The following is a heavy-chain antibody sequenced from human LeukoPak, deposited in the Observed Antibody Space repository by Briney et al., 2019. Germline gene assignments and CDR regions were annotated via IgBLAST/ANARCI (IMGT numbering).Heavy chain of an antibody. D-gene: IGHD3-3*01. Sequence: GGSLRLSCAASGFTVSDNYINWVRQAPGKGLEWVSSISSSSSYIHYADSVKGRFTISRDNAKNSLYLQLNSLRGEDTAVYYCARDSAVSYDFWSGPSDYWGQGTLVTVSS. CDR2: ISSSSSYI. V-gene: IGHV3-21*01. CDR3: ARDSAVSYDFWSGPSDY. J-gene: IGHJ4*02. CDR1: GFTVSDNY.